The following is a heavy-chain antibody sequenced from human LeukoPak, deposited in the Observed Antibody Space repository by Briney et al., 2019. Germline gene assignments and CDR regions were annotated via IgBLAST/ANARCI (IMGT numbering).Heavy chain of an antibody. D-gene: IGHD6-19*01. V-gene: IGHV4-59*12. CDR1: GGSISRYY. CDR2: ISYSGGT. J-gene: IGHJ4*02. Sequence: SETLSLTCTVSGGSISRYYWSWIRQPPGKGLEWIGYISYSGGTNYNPSHKSRVTISVETSKNQFSLKLSSVTAADTAVYYCARGLGYSSGWYRNYFDYWGQGTLVTVSS. CDR3: ARGLGYSSGWYRNYFDY.